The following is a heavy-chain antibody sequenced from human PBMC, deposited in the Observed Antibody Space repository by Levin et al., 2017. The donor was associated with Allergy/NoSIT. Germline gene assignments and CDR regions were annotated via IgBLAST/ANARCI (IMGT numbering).Heavy chain of an antibody. J-gene: IGHJ4*02. Sequence: PTGGSLRLSCAASGFTFSSHDMNWVRQAPGKGLEWVSFISGRSRTMSYADSVGGRFTVSRDNAKNLLYLQMNSLRAEDTAVYYCARDNDFPYFDHWGEGTLVTVSS. CDR3: ARDNDFPYFDH. V-gene: IGHV3-48*01. CDR2: ISGRSRTM. D-gene: IGHD3-3*01. CDR1: GFTFSSHD.